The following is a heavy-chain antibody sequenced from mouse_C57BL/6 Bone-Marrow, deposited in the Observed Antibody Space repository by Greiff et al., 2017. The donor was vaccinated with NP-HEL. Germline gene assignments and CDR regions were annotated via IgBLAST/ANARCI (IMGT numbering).Heavy chain of an antibody. CDR1: GYTFTSYW. CDR2: INPSNGGT. J-gene: IGHJ2*01. D-gene: IGHD1-1*01. V-gene: IGHV1-53*01. Sequence: QVQLQQPGTELVKPGASVKLSCKASGYTFTSYWMHWVKQRPGQGLEWIGNINPSNGGTNYNAKFKSKATLTVDKSSSTAYMQHSSRTSEDSSVDYCARGEVTTVVAFDYWGQGTTLTVSS. CDR3: ARGEVTTVVAFDY.